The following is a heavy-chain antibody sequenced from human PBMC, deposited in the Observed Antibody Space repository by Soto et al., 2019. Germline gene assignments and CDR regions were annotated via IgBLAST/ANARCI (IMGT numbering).Heavy chain of an antibody. V-gene: IGHV4-34*01. CDR2: INHRGSS. J-gene: IGHJ4*02. Sequence: SSTLSLTCAVYGGSFSDHFWTWISQSPRKGLEWIGDINHRGSSTYNPALKRPLALSLDTSKSQFSLSLSSVTAADTAVYYCARRLVVGLAIWGEG. CDR3: ARRLVVGLAI. CDR1: GGSFSDHF. D-gene: IGHD2-15*01.